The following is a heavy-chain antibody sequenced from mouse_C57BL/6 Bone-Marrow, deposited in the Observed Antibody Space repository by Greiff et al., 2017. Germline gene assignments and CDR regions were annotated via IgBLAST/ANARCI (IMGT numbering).Heavy chain of an antibody. D-gene: IGHD2-5*01. CDR3: ARKRDYSNTWFAY. CDR1: GYTFTSYW. Sequence: QVQLQQPGAELVKPGASVKLSCKASGYTFTSYWMHWVKQRPGQGLEWIGMIHPTSGSTNYNEKFKSKATLTVDKSSSTAYMQLSSLTSEDSAVYYCARKRDYSNTWFAYWGQGTLVTVSA. CDR2: IHPTSGST. V-gene: IGHV1-64*01. J-gene: IGHJ3*01.